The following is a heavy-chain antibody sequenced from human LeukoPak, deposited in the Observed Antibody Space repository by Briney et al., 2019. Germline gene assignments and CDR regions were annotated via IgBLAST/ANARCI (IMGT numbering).Heavy chain of an antibody. CDR3: AKDLPRSSVGATGLFDY. J-gene: IGHJ4*02. Sequence: GGSLRLSCAASGFTFSIFAMSWVRQAPGKGLEWVSTISGSGGSTYYADSVKGRFTISRDNSKNTLYLQMNSLRAEDTAVYYCAKDLPRSSVGATGLFDYWGQGTLVTVSS. V-gene: IGHV3-23*01. D-gene: IGHD1-26*01. CDR2: ISGSGGST. CDR1: GFTFSIFA.